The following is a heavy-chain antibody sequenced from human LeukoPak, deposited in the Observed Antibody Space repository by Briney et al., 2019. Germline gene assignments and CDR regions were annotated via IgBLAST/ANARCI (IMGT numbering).Heavy chain of an antibody. CDR1: GFTFSSYA. CDR2: ISGSSGST. Sequence: GGSLRLSCAASGFTFSSYAMSWVRQAPGEGLVWVSTISGSSGSTYYADSVKGLFTISRDNSKNTLYLQMNSLRAEDTAVYYCARDEGPWGQGTLVTVSS. V-gene: IGHV3-23*01. J-gene: IGHJ5*02. CDR3: ARDEGP.